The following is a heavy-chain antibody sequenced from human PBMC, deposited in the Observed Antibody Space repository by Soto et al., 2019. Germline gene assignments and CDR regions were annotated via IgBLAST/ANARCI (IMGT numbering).Heavy chain of an antibody. V-gene: IGHV4-31*03. Sequence: SETLSLTCTVSGGSISSGGYYWSWIRQHPGKGLEWIGYIYYSGSTYYNPSLKSRVTISVDTSKNQFSLKLSSVTAADTAVYYCARGRPRQDYDILTGYYRPRYAFDIWGQGTMVNVS. D-gene: IGHD3-9*01. CDR3: ARGRPRQDYDILTGYYRPRYAFDI. CDR1: GGSISSGGYY. J-gene: IGHJ3*02. CDR2: IYYSGST.